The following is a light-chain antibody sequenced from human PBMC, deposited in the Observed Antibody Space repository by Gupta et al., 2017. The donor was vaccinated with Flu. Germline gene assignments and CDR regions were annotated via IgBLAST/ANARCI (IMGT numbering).Light chain of an antibody. V-gene: IGKV1-9*01. CDR1: QGISSY. CDR3: QQLNTDPPFT. J-gene: IGKJ3*01. CDR2: TAS. Sequence: SFLSPSVGDRVTITCRASQGISSYLAWYQQKPGKAPKLLIYTASTLQSGVPSRFSGSGSGTEFTLTISSLQPEDFATYYCQQLNTDPPFTFGPGTKVDI.